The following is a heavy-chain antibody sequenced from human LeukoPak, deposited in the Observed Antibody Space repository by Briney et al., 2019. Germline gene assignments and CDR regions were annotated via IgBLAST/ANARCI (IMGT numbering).Heavy chain of an antibody. Sequence: GGSLRLSCVGSGFSFSDAWISWVRQAPGKGLEWVGRIKSKIDGGTIDYAAPVKGRFTISRDDSRNTLYLQMNSLKTEDTAVYYCTTRRQDGCWGQGTLVTVS. D-gene: IGHD6-25*01. CDR2: IKSKIDGGTI. CDR1: GFSFSDAW. CDR3: TTRRQDGC. J-gene: IGHJ4*02. V-gene: IGHV3-15*01.